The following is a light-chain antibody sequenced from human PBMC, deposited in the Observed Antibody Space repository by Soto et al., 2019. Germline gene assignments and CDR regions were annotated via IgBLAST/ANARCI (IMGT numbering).Light chain of an antibody. CDR3: QQYEHLPFT. CDR1: QSLGDF. CDR2: DSS. J-gene: IGKJ2*01. Sequence: DLQMTQSPSSLSASVGDRVTISCRASQSLGDFLNWYQQQPGKAPRLLIYDSSNLEAGVPSRFSGRRSGPDFTLAISSLQPEDFATYYCQQYEHLPFTFGQGTKVDVK. V-gene: IGKV1-33*01.